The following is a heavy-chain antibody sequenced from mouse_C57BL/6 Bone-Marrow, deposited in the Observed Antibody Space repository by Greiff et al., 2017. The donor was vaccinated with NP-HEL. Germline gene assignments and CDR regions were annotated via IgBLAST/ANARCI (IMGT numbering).Heavy chain of an antibody. Sequence: EVQLVESGGGLVQPKGSLKLSCAASGFTFNTYAMHWVRQAPGKGVEWVARIRSKSSNYATDHADSVKDRFTISRDDSQTMISLQMNNLKTEDTAMDYYVREFLSNAMDYWGQGTSVTVSS. V-gene: IGHV10-3*01. J-gene: IGHJ4*01. D-gene: IGHD6-2*01. CDR2: IRSKSSNYAT. CDR3: VREFLSNAMDY. CDR1: GFTFNTYA.